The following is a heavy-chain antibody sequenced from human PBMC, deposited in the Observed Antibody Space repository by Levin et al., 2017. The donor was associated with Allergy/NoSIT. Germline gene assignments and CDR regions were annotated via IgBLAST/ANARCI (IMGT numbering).Heavy chain of an antibody. CDR1: GGSISSYY. J-gene: IGHJ4*02. CDR3: ARLWVVVAATREAYFDY. D-gene: IGHD2-15*01. CDR2: IYYSGST. Sequence: PSETLSLTCTVSGGSISSYYWSWIRQPPGKGLEWIGYIYYSGSTNYNPSLKSRVTISVDTSKNQFSLKLSSVTAADTAVYYCARLWVVVAATREAYFDYWGQGTLVTVSS. V-gene: IGHV4-59*08.